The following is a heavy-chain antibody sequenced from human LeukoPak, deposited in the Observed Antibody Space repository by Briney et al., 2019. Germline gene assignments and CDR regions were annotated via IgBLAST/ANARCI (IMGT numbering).Heavy chain of an antibody. CDR2: ISDYSGNT. D-gene: IGHD5-12*01. J-gene: IGHJ4*02. V-gene: IGHV1-18*01. CDR1: GYTFTRFG. CDR3: ARGGRNRGYDLALDH. Sequence: ASVKVSCKASGYTFTRFGINWVRQAPGQGLEWMGWISDYSGNTHYAQKVQGRVTMTTDTSTSTAYMELRSLTSEDTAVYYWARGGRNRGYDLALDHWGRGSLVTVSS.